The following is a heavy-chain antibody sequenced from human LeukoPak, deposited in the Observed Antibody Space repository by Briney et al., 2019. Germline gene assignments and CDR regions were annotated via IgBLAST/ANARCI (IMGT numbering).Heavy chain of an antibody. V-gene: IGHV4-59*01. CDR3: ARLYASGNYWVDF. J-gene: IGHJ4*02. Sequence: SETLSLTCTVSGGSISSYYWSWIRQPPGKGLEWIGYISYTGSTNYNPSLKSRVTISVDTSKNQFSLKLSSVTAADTAVYYCARLYASGNYWVDFWGQGTLVIVSS. CDR1: GGSISSYY. CDR2: ISYTGST. D-gene: IGHD3-10*01.